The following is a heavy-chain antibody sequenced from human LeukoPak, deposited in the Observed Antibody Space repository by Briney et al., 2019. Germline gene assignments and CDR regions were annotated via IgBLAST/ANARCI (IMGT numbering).Heavy chain of an antibody. V-gene: IGHV4-4*02. CDR1: GGSISSNNW. CDR2: IYHSGST. D-gene: IGHD3-22*01. Sequence: SETLSLTCAVSGGSISSNNWWNWVRQPPGKGLEWIGEIYHSGSTNYNPSLKSRVTISVDTSKNQFSLKLSSVTAADTAVYYCARENYDSSGYYSRSGGGSFDYWGQGTLVTVSS. CDR3: ARENYDSSGYYSRSGGGSFDY. J-gene: IGHJ4*02.